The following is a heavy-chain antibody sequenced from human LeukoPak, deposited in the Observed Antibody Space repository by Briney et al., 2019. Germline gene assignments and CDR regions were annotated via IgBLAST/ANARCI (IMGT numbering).Heavy chain of an antibody. V-gene: IGHV3-11*04. Sequence: PGGSLRLSCAASGFTFSDYYMSWIRQAPGKGLEWVSYTSGGGSTKYYADSVKGRFTISRDNAKNSLYLQMNSLRAEDTAVYYCAVTTRSRAFDYWGQGTLVTVSS. CDR3: AVTTRSRAFDY. D-gene: IGHD4-17*01. CDR2: TSGGGSTK. J-gene: IGHJ4*02. CDR1: GFTFSDYY.